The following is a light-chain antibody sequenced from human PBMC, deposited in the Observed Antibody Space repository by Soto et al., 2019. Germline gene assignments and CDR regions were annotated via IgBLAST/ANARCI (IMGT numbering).Light chain of an antibody. V-gene: IGLV2-23*01. CDR3: CSYAGGTSVV. Sequence: QSVLTQPASVSGSPGQSITISCTGTSSDVGSYNLVSWYQQHPGKAPKLMIYEDIERPSGVSNRFSGSKSGNTASLTISGLQTEDEADYSCCSYAGGTSVVFGGGTKVTVL. CDR2: EDI. CDR1: SSDVGSYNL. J-gene: IGLJ2*01.